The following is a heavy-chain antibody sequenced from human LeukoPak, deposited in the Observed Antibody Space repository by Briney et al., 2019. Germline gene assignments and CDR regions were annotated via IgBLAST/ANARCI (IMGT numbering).Heavy chain of an antibody. CDR3: ARVLTYYYGGDWFDP. V-gene: IGHV1-69*05. D-gene: IGHD3-10*01. J-gene: IGHJ5*02. CDR2: IIPIFGTA. Sequence: SVKVSCKASGGTFSSYAISWVRQAPGQGLEWMGGIIPIFGTANYAQKFKGRVTITTDESTSTAYMELSSLRSEDTAVYYCARVLTYYYGGDWFDPWGQGTLVTVSS. CDR1: GGTFSSYA.